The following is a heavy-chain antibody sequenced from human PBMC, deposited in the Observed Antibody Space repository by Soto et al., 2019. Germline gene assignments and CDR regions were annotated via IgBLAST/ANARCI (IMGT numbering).Heavy chain of an antibody. V-gene: IGHV1-24*01. CDR1: GYTLLELS. D-gene: IGHD1-1*01. J-gene: IGHJ4*02. CDR2: YDPEDAKT. Sequence: ASVKVSCKLSGYTLLELSIHWVRQAPGKGLEWMGGYDPEDAKTIYAQKSQGRVIMTEDTSTNTAYLEVRGLRYEDTAVYYCASQNWRWREQFDHWGQGTLVTV. CDR3: ASQNWRWREQFDH.